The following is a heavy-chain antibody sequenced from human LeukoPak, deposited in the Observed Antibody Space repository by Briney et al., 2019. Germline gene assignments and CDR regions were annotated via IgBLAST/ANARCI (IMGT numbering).Heavy chain of an antibody. J-gene: IGHJ3*02. CDR1: GDSVSSNSAG. CDR3: ARALSTPGGLIAFDI. CDR2: TYYRSKWYN. D-gene: IGHD3-16*01. V-gene: IGHV6-1*01. Sequence: SQTLSLTCAISGDSVSSNSAGWDWIRQSPSRGLEWLGRTYYRSKWYNDYAESVKSRITINPDTSKNQFSLKLSSVTAADTAVYYCARALSTPGGLIAFDIWGQGTMVTVSS.